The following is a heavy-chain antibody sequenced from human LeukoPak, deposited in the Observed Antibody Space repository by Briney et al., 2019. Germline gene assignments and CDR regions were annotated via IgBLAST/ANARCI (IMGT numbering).Heavy chain of an antibody. Sequence: PSETLSLTYAVYGGSFSGYYWSWIRQPPGKGLEWIGEINHSGSTNYNPSLKSRVTISVDTSKNQFSLKLSSVTAADTAVYYCARGGIAAPFDYWGQGTLVTVSS. CDR3: ARGGIAAPFDY. J-gene: IGHJ4*02. D-gene: IGHD6-6*01. CDR1: GGSFSGYY. V-gene: IGHV4-34*01. CDR2: INHSGST.